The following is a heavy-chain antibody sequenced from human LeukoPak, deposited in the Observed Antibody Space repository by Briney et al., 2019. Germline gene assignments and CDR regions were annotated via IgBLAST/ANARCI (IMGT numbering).Heavy chain of an antibody. D-gene: IGHD6-13*01. CDR3: ARAYSSSSNWFDP. V-gene: IGHV1-8*03. CDR1: GYSFTNYD. Sequence: ASVKVSCKASGYSFTNYDINWVRQATGQGLEWMGWMNPKSGDTGYSQKFQGRVFITRDTSINTAYMELSSLGSDDTAVYYCARAYSSSSNWFDPWGQGTLVTVSS. J-gene: IGHJ5*02. CDR2: MNPKSGDT.